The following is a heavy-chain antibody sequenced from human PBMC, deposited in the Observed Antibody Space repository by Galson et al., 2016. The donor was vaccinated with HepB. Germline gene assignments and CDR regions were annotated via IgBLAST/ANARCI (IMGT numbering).Heavy chain of an antibody. D-gene: IGHD3-22*01. Sequence: SLRLSCAASGFTFSSYSMNWVRQAPGRGLEWVSSISSGGTYIYYADSVWGRFTISRDNTKNSLHLQLNSLRVEDTAVYYCARGLEYYYESSGYPTLDYWGQGTLVSVPS. CDR1: GFTFSSYS. J-gene: IGHJ4*02. CDR3: ARGLEYYYESSGYPTLDY. CDR2: ISSGGTYI. V-gene: IGHV3-21*01.